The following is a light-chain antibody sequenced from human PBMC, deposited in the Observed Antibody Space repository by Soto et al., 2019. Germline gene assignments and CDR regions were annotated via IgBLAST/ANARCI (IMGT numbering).Light chain of an antibody. CDR2: GAS. CDR3: QHYVTSPYT. V-gene: IGKV3-20*01. J-gene: IGKJ2*01. Sequence: DIVLTQSPGTLSLSPGEAATLSCRASQSISNNYLAWYQQQPGQAPRLVIHGASSRATDIPDRFSGSGSGTDFPLTISRLEPEDFAVYYCQHYVTSPYTFGQGTKLEI. CDR1: QSISNNY.